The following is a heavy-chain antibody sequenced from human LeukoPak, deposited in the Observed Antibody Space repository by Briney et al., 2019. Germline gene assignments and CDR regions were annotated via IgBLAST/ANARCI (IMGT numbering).Heavy chain of an antibody. CDR3: ARRVVVAAAPYYFDY. CDR2: INSDGSST. V-gene: IGHV3-74*01. CDR1: GFIFSSYW. J-gene: IGHJ4*02. Sequence: AGGSLRLSCAASGFIFSSYWMHWVRQAPGKGLVWVSRINSDGSSTSYADSVKGRFTISRDNAKNTLYLQMNSLRAEDTAVYYCARRVVVAAAPYYFDYWGQGTLVTVSS. D-gene: IGHD2-2*01.